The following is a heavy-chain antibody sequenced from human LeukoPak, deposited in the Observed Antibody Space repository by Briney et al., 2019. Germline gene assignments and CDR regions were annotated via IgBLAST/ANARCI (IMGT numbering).Heavy chain of an antibody. CDR1: GFTFSSYS. CDR3: ARDEGSDYFDY. V-gene: IGHV3-48*01. CDR2: ISSSSSTI. Sequence: GGSLRLSCAASGFTFSSYSMNWVRQAPGKGLEWVSYISSSSSTIYYADSVKGRFTISRDNAKNSLYLQMNSLGAEDTAVYYCARDEGSDYFDYWGQGTLVTVSS. J-gene: IGHJ4*02.